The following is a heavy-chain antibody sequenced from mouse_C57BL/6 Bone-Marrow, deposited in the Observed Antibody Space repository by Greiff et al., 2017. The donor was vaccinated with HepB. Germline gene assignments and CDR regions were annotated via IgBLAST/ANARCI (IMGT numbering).Heavy chain of an antibody. CDR2: IDPNSGGT. Sequence: QVQLKESGAELVKPGASVKLSCKASGYTFTSYWMHWVKQRPGRGLEWIGRIDPNSGGTKYNEKFKSKSTLTVDKPSSTAYMQLSSLTYEDSAVYYCASSIGIYDGDYGFAYWGQGTLVTVSA. CDR3: ASSIGIYDGDYGFAY. J-gene: IGHJ3*01. D-gene: IGHD2-3*01. V-gene: IGHV1-72*01. CDR1: GYTFTSYW.